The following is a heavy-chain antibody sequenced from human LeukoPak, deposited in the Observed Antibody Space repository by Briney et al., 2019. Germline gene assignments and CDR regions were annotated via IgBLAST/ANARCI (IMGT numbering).Heavy chain of an antibody. CDR2: IYYSGST. CDR3: ARAHGSDAFDI. J-gene: IGHJ3*02. V-gene: IGHV4-30-4*01. Sequence: SETLSLTCTVSGGSISSGDYYWSWIRQPPGKGLEWIGCIYYSGSTYYNPSLKSRVTISVDTSKNQFSLKLSSVTAADTAVYYCARAHGSDAFDIWGQGTMVTVSS. CDR1: GGSISSGDYY.